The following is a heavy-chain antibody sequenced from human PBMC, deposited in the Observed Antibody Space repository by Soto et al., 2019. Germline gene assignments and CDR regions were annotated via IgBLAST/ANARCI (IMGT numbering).Heavy chain of an antibody. CDR3: ARDRGYSYGTRGYYYYYGMDV. CDR1: GYTFTSYG. Sequence: ASVKVSCKASGYTFTSYGISWVRQAPGQGLEWMGWISAYNGNTNYAQKLQGRVTMTTDTSTSTAYMELRSLRSDDTAVYYCARDRGYSYGTRGYYYYYGMDVWGQGTTVTVS. D-gene: IGHD5-18*01. CDR2: ISAYNGNT. J-gene: IGHJ6*02. V-gene: IGHV1-18*01.